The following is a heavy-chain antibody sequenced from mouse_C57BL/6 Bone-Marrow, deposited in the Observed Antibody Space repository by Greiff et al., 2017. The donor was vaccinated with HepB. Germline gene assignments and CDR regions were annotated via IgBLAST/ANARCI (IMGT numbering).Heavy chain of an antibody. V-gene: IGHV5-4*01. CDR2: ISDGGSYT. CDR3: ARDPLYVDY. CDR1: GFTFSSYA. Sequence: EVMLVESGGGLVKPGGSLKLSCAASGFTFSSYAMSWVRQTPEKRLEWVATISDGGSYTYYPDNVKGRITISRDNAKNNLYLQMSNLKSEDTAMYYCARDPLYVDYWGQGTTLTVTS. D-gene: IGHD2-3*01. J-gene: IGHJ2*01.